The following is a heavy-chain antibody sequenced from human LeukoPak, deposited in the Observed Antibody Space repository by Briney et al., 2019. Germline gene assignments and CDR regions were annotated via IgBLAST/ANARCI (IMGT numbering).Heavy chain of an antibody. CDR2: IYYSGGT. Sequence: SETLSLTCTVSGSSISSYYWSWIRQPPGKGLEWIGYIYYSGGTNYNPSLKSRVTISVDTSKNQFSLKLSSVTAADTAVYYCARGDQPLLPSFFDYWGQGTLVTVSS. CDR3: ARGDQPLLPSFFDY. V-gene: IGHV4-59*01. D-gene: IGHD2-15*01. J-gene: IGHJ4*02. CDR1: GSSISSYY.